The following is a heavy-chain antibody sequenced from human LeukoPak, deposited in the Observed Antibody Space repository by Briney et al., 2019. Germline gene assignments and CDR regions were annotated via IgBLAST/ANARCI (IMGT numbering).Heavy chain of an antibody. J-gene: IGHJ1*01. CDR3: ARPACSSTSCYLYFQY. CDR2: IYPANSDT. Sequence: GESLKISCKGSGYSFTNYWISWVRPMPGKGLEWMAIIYPANSDTRYSPSFQGQVTISADKSISTAYLQWSSLKASDTAMYYCARPACSSTSCYLYFQYWGQGTLVTVSS. D-gene: IGHD2-2*01. CDR1: GYSFTNYW. V-gene: IGHV5-51*01.